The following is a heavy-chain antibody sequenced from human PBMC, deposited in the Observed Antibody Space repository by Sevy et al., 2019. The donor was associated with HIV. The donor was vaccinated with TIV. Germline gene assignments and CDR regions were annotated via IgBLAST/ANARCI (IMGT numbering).Heavy chain of an antibody. D-gene: IGHD3-10*01. CDR1: GFTFSSYA. CDR2: ISGSGGST. Sequence: GGSLRLSCAASGFTFSSYAMSWVRQAPGKGLELVSAISGSGGSTYYADSVKGRFTISRDNSNNTLYLQMNSLRAEDTAVYYCAKDFVTGSYRQQYYFDYWGQGTLVTVSS. V-gene: IGHV3-23*01. J-gene: IGHJ4*02. CDR3: AKDFVTGSYRQQYYFDY.